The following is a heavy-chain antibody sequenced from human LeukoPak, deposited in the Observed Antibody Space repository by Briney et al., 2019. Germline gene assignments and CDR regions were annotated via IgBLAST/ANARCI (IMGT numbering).Heavy chain of an antibody. CDR1: GGSISSGGYY. D-gene: IGHD6-13*01. J-gene: IGHJ4*02. CDR2: IYYSGST. Sequence: SQTLSLTCTVSGGSISSGGYYWSWIRQHPGKGLEWIGYIYYSGSTYYNPSLKSRVTISVDTSKNQFSLKLSSVTAADPAVYYCARDPIEPLGYSGSWRFDYWGQGTLVTVSS. V-gene: IGHV4-31*03. CDR3: ARDPIEPLGYSGSWRFDY.